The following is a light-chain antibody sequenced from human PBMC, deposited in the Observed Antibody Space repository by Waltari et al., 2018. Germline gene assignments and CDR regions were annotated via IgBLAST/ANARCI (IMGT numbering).Light chain of an antibody. CDR3: QQYNSHSTWT. Sequence: DIQMTQSPSTLSASVGDRVTITCRASQSVSSWLACYQQKPGRAPKLLIYEASSLEGGVPSRFSGGGSATEYTLPISSLQPDDFATDYCQQYNSHSTWTFGQGTKVEIK. CDR2: EAS. CDR1: QSVSSW. J-gene: IGKJ1*01. V-gene: IGKV1-5*01.